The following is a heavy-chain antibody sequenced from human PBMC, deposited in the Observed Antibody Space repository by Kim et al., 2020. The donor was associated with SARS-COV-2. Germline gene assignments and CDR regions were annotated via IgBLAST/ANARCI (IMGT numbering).Heavy chain of an antibody. V-gene: IGHV3-23*01. CDR1: GFTFSSND. D-gene: IGHD2-2*01. CDR3: ARDPLLSTAYRVGH. CDR2: ISGGGGRT. Sequence: GGSLRLSCAASGFTFSSNDLSWVRQAPGKGLEWVSTISGGGGRTFSADSVKGRCTISRDNFRTPLYLQMNSLRAEDTAVYYCARDPLLSTAYRVGHWGQGTLVTVSS. J-gene: IGHJ4*02.